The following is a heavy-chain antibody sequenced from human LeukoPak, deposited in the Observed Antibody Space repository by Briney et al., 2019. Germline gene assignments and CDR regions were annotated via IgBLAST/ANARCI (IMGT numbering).Heavy chain of an antibody. V-gene: IGHV3-30*03. CDR3: ATDDLARYSISWYPGNTFDF. Sequence: GGSLRLSCAVSGFTFNNYGMHWVRQAPGKGLEWVALISYDGSNKKYADSVKGRFTISRDNSKNTLFLQMNSLKTEDTAVYYCATDDLARYSISWYPGNTFDFWGQGTMVTVSS. D-gene: IGHD6-13*01. CDR2: ISYDGSNK. CDR1: GFTFNNYG. J-gene: IGHJ3*01.